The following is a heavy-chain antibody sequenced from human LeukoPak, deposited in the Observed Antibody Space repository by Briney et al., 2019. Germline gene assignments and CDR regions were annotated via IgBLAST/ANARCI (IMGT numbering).Heavy chain of an antibody. CDR3: ARVTYYYDSSGPNYFDY. J-gene: IGHJ4*02. V-gene: IGHV4-59*01. Sequence: PSETLSLTCTVPGGSISSYYWSWIRQPPGKGLEWIGYIYYSGSTNYNPSLKSRVTISVDTSKNQFSLKLSSVTAADTAVYYCARVTYYYDSSGPNYFDYWGQGTLVTVSS. CDR2: IYYSGST. CDR1: GGSISSYY. D-gene: IGHD3-22*01.